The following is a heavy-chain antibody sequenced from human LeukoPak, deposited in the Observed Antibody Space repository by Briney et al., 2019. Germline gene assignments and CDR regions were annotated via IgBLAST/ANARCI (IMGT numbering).Heavy chain of an antibody. J-gene: IGHJ3*02. V-gene: IGHV3-7*02. D-gene: IGHD3-10*01. Sequence: GGSLRLSCAASGFNFNSYWMSWVRQAPGKGLECVANIKQDGSDIYFVDSVKGRFTISRDNAKNSLYLQMNSLRGEDTAVYYCAKCYYGSLGLDAFDIWGQGTMVTVSS. CDR2: IKQDGSDI. CDR1: GFNFNSYW. CDR3: AKCYYGSLGLDAFDI.